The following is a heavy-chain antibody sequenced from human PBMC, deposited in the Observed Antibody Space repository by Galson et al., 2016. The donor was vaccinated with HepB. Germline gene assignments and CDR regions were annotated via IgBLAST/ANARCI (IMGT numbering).Heavy chain of an antibody. CDR3: ARGSELLSFGDLSSHYYCGLDV. CDR2: INPSGGAT. Sequence: SVKVSCKASGYIFSNYYVHWVRQAPGQGLEWMGIINPSGGATNYAQKFQGRVTMTSDTSTSTVHMEVKRLRFDDTAVYYCARGSELLSFGDLSSHYYCGLDVWGQGTTVTVSS. D-gene: IGHD3-10*01. CDR1: GYIFSNYY. V-gene: IGHV1-46*01. J-gene: IGHJ6*02.